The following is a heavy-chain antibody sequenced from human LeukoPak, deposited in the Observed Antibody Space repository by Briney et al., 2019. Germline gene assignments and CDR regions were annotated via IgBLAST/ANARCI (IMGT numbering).Heavy chain of an antibody. D-gene: IGHD1-26*01. CDR1: GGSISSYY. CDR3: ARPATSGSYYY. CDR2: IYYSGSA. V-gene: IGHV4-39*07. J-gene: IGHJ4*02. Sequence: SETLSLTCTVSGGSISSYYWGWIRQPPGKGLEWIGSIYYSGSASYNPSLKSRVTISVDTSNNHLSLKLTSVTAADTAVYYCARPATSGSYYYWGQGTLVTVSS.